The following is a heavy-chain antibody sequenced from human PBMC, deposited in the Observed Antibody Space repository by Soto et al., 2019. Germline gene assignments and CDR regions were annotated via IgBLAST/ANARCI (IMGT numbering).Heavy chain of an antibody. CDR3: AKELGGYSYGYELDY. CDR1: GFRFSSYG. V-gene: IGHV3-30*18. J-gene: IGHJ4*02. CDR2: ISYDGSRQ. Sequence: GGSLRLSCAVSGFRFSSYGMHWVRQAPGKGLEWVALISYDGSRQYYADSVKGRFTISRDNSKNTLDLQLNSLRSEDTGVYYCAKELGGYSYGYELDYWGQGTLVTVSS. D-gene: IGHD5-18*01.